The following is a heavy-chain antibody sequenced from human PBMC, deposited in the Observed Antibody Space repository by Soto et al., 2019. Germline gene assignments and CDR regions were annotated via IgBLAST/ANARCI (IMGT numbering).Heavy chain of an antibody. D-gene: IGHD7-27*01. J-gene: IGHJ2*01. CDR2: IGGTSGST. V-gene: IGHV3-23*01. CDR1: GFTFSNFV. Sequence: EVQLLESGGGLVQPGGSLRLSCVASGFTFSNFVMSWVRRAPGKGLEWVSAIGGTSGSTYYADSVKGRFTISRDNSKNTLSLQMSRLRAEDTAVYYCAKRRGDGYFDLWGRGTLVTISS. CDR3: AKRRGDGYFDL.